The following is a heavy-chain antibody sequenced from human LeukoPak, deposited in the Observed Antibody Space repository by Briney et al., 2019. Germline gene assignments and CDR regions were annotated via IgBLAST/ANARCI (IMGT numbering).Heavy chain of an antibody. CDR1: GFTFSSYG. CDR2: ISTDGSNK. D-gene: IGHD6-19*01. V-gene: IGHV3-30*18. J-gene: IGHJ6*02. CDR3: AKDPIAVAGNNYYGMDV. Sequence: PGGSLRLSCAASGFTFSSYGMYWVRQAPGKGLEWVAVISTDGSNKYYADSVKGRFTISRDNSKNTLYLQMYSLRAEDTAVYYCAKDPIAVAGNNYYGMDVWGQGTTVSV.